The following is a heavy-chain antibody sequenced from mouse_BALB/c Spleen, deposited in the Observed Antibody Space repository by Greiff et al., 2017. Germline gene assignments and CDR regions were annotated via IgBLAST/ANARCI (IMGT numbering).Heavy chain of an antibody. D-gene: IGHD2-4*01. CDR1: GYSITSDYA. Sequence: EVQLVESGPGLVKPSQSLSLTCTVTGYSITSDYAWNWIRQFPGNKLEWMGYISYSGSTSYNPSLKSRISITRDTSKNQFFLQLNSVTTEDTATYYCSQASPRSTMKFAYWGQGTLVTVSA. J-gene: IGHJ3*01. CDR2: ISYSGST. CDR3: SQASPRSTMKFAY. V-gene: IGHV3-2*02.